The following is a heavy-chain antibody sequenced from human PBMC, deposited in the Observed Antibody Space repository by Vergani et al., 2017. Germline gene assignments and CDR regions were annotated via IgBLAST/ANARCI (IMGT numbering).Heavy chain of an antibody. CDR2: IYHSGST. D-gene: IGHD3-10*01. V-gene: IGHV4-4*02. CDR3: ARVGNGSGSYYPGWFDP. J-gene: IGHJ5*02. CDR1: GGSLSSSNW. Sequence: QVQLQESGPGLVKPSGTLSLTCAVSGGSLSSSNWWSWVRRPPGKGLEWIGAIYHSGSTNYNPSLKSRVTISVDKSKNQFSLKLSSVTAADTAVYYCARVGNGSGSYYPGWFDPWGQGTLVTVSS.